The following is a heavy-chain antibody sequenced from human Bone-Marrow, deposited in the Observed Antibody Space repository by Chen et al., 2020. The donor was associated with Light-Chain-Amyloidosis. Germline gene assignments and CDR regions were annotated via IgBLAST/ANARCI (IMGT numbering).Heavy chain of an antibody. CDR2: IYPDDSDA. Sequence: EVQLEQSGPEVKKPGESLKISCKGSGYTFPNYWIGWVRQMPGKGLEWMGVIYPDDSDARYSPSFEGHVTISAEKSITTAFLQWRGLKASDTAMYYCARRRDGYNFDYWGQGTLVTVSS. CDR3: ARRRDGYNFDY. CDR1: GYTFPNYW. D-gene: IGHD5-12*01. V-gene: IGHV5-51*01. J-gene: IGHJ4*02.